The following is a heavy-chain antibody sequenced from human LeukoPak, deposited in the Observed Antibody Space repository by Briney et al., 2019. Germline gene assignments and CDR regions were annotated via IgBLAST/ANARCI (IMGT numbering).Heavy chain of an antibody. V-gene: IGHV3-43*02. D-gene: IGHD3-22*01. CDR1: GFTFDDYA. Sequence: GGSLRLSCAASGFTFDDYALHWVRQAPGKGLEWVSLISGDGGSTYYADSVKGRFTISRDNSKNSLYLQMNSLRTEDTALYYCAKDWGAYYDSSGFYSGDFDYWGQGTLVTVSS. J-gene: IGHJ4*02. CDR3: AKDWGAYYDSSGFYSGDFDY. CDR2: ISGDGGST.